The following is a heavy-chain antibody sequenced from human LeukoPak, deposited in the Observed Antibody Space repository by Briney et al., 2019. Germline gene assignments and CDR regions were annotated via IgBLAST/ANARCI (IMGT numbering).Heavy chain of an antibody. CDR3: VRELYNYGMDV. Sequence: GGSLRLSCAASGFSFSTYSMHWVRQAPGKGLEWVMAISNDGSQEYYADSVRGRFTISRDNSKNTLYLQMNSQRPEDTAVFYCVRELYNYGMDVWGQGTTVTV. CDR1: GFSFSTYS. J-gene: IGHJ6*02. V-gene: IGHV3-30-3*01. CDR2: ISNDGSQE.